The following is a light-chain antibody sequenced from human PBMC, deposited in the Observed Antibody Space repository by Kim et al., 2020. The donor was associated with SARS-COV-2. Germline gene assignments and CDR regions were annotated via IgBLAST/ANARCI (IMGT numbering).Light chain of an antibody. J-gene: IGLJ3*02. CDR2: DVS. V-gene: IGLV2-14*01. CDR1: SSDVGGYNY. CDR3: SSYTSSSTWV. Sequence: QSALTQPASVSGSPGQSITISCTGTSSDVGGYNYVSWYQQHPGKAPKLMIYDVSKRPSGVSNRLSGSKSGNTASLTISGLQAEDEADYYCSSYTSSSTWVFGGGTQRTVL.